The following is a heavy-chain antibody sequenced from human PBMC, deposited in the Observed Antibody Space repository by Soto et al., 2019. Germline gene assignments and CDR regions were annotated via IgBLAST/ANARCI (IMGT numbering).Heavy chain of an antibody. Sequence: GASVKVSCKASGYTFTSYAMHWVRHAPGQRLEWMGWINAGNGNTKYSQKFQGRVTITRDTSASTAYMELSSLRSEDTAVYYCARDPEYYYDSSGYPTRDYWGQGTLVTVSS. D-gene: IGHD3-22*01. J-gene: IGHJ4*02. CDR1: GYTFTSYA. CDR3: ARDPEYYYDSSGYPTRDY. V-gene: IGHV1-3*01. CDR2: INAGNGNT.